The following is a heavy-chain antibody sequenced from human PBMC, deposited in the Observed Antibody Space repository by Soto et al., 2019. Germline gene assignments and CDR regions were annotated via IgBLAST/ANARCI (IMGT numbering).Heavy chain of an antibody. D-gene: IGHD3-10*01. CDR2: INPKSGDT. CDR3: ARVPGHKNSRGDF. Sequence: QVRLVQSGPEVRRPGASVTVSCKASGYTFTHYFIHWVRRAPGQGLEWMGYINPKSGDTHYSQNFLGRVSMTVDTSTDTASVGLSSLKSDDTAVYFCARVPGHKNSRGDFWGQGTPSTVSS. CDR1: GYTFTHYF. V-gene: IGHV1-2*02. J-gene: IGHJ4*02.